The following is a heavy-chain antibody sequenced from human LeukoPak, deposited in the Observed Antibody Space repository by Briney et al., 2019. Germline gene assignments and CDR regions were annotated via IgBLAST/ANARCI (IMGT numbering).Heavy chain of an antibody. D-gene: IGHD6-13*01. J-gene: IGHJ4*02. CDR1: GGSISSSSYY. Sequence: SETLSLTCTVSGGSISSSSYYWGWIRQPPGKGLEWIGSIYYSGSTYYNPSLKSRVTISVDTSKNQSSLKLSSVTAADTAVYYCARLSGYSSSCVDYWGQGTLVTVSS. CDR3: ARLSGYSSSCVDY. V-gene: IGHV4-39*01. CDR2: IYYSGST.